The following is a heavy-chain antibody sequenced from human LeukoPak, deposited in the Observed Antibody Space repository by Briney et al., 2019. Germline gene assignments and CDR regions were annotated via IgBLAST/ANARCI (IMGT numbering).Heavy chain of an antibody. J-gene: IGHJ3*02. CDR2: LYYSGST. V-gene: IGHV4-30-4*01. CDR1: GGSISSGDYY. CDR3: ARGAYGDYAHAFDI. D-gene: IGHD4-17*01. Sequence: SETLSLTCTVSGGSISSGDYYWSWIRQPPGKGLEWIGYLYYSGSTYYNPSLKSRVTISVDTSKNQFSLKLSSVTAADTAVYYCARGAYGDYAHAFDIWGQGTMVTVSS.